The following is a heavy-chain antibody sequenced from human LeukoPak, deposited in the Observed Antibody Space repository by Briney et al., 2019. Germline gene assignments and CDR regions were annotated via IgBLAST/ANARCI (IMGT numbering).Heavy chain of an antibody. Sequence: GGSLRLSCAASGFTFSDYYMFWIRQAPGKGLEWVSYISNSGSIIYYADSVKGRFTVSRDNAKDSLYLQMNSLRAGDTAVYYCARAVSADTAMVYFDYWGQGTLVTVSS. D-gene: IGHD5-18*01. J-gene: IGHJ4*02. CDR2: ISNSGSII. CDR3: ARAVSADTAMVYFDY. V-gene: IGHV3-11*01. CDR1: GFTFSDYY.